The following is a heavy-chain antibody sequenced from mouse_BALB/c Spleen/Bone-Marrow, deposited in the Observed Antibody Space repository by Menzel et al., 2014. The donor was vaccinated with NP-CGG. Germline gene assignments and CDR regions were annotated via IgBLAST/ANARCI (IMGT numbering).Heavy chain of an antibody. V-gene: IGHV7-3*02. D-gene: IGHD2-2*01. CDR2: IRNKANGYTT. Sequence: EVKLVESGGGLVQPGGSLRLSCATSGFTFTDYYMSWVRQPPGKALEWLGFIRNKANGYTTEYSASVKGRFTISRDNSQSILYLQMNTLRAADSATYYCARDGYDDYWGQGTTLTVSS. CDR1: GFTFTDYY. CDR3: ARDGYDDY. J-gene: IGHJ2*01.